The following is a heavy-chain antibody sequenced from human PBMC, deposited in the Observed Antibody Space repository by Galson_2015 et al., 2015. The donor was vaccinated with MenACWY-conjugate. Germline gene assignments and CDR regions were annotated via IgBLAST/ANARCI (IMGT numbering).Heavy chain of an antibody. CDR2: IRYDGSNK. V-gene: IGHV3-30*02. CDR3: AKDNGASRGYSYGSPEYYFDY. D-gene: IGHD5-18*01. J-gene: IGHJ4*02. Sequence: SLRLSCAASGFTFSSYGMHWVRQAPGKGLEWVAFIRYDGSNKYYADSVKGRFAISRDNSKNTLYLQMNSLRAEDTAVYYCAKDNGASRGYSYGSPEYYFDYWGQGTLVTVSS. CDR1: GFTFSSYG.